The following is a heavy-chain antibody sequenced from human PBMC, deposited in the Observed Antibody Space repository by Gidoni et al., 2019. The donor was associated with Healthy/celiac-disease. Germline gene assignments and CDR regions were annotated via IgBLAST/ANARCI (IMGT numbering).Heavy chain of an antibody. Sequence: VQLLQSGAEMMKPGASVRVSCRDSGYTFPSYDINCVRRGTGQGLEWMGWMSPNSCNTGYGQKFQGRVTMTRNTSISTAYMELSSLKADDTAVYYGAIGSTKSRFFDPWGQGTLVTVSS. J-gene: IGHJ5*02. CDR3: AIGSTKSRFFDP. CDR1: GYTFPSYD. CDR2: MSPNSCNT. D-gene: IGHD2-8*01. V-gene: IGHV1-8*01.